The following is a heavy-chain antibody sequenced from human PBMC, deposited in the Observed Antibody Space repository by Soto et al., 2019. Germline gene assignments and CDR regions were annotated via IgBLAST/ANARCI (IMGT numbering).Heavy chain of an antibody. Sequence: PVKVSFKASGGTFGSYAISWGRQAPGQGLEWMGGIIPIFGTANYAQKFQGRVTITADESTSTAYMELSSLRSEDTAVYYCARPNRITMIEYYGMDVWGQGTTVTVSS. J-gene: IGHJ6*02. D-gene: IGHD3-22*01. V-gene: IGHV1-69*13. CDR2: IIPIFGTA. CDR3: ARPNRITMIEYYGMDV. CDR1: GGTFGSYA.